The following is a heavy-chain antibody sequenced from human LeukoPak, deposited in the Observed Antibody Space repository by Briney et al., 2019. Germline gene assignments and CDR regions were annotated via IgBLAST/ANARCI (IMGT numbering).Heavy chain of an antibody. CDR3: AREFYDYVWGSYRYGGGFDY. CDR2: ISSSGSTI. CDR1: GFTFSSYE. V-gene: IGHV3-48*03. J-gene: IGHJ4*02. Sequence: PGGSLRLSCAASGFTFSSYEMNWVRQAPGKGLEWVSYISSSGSTIYYADSVKGRFTISRDNAKNSLYLQMNSLRAEDTAVYYCAREFYDYVWGSYRYGGGFDYWGQGTLVTVSS. D-gene: IGHD3-16*02.